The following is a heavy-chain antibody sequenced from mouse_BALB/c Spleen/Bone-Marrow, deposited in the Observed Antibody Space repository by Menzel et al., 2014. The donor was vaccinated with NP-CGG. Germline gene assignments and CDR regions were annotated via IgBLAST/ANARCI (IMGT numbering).Heavy chain of an antibody. Sequence: EVMLVESGGGLVQPKGSLRLSCAAPGFTFNANAMNWVRQVPGKGLEWVARIRRESNNYATYYADSEKDRFTISRDDSQSMLYLQMNNLKTEDTAMYYCVGYPFAYWGQGTLVTVSA. D-gene: IGHD2-2*01. J-gene: IGHJ3*01. V-gene: IGHV10S3*01. CDR1: GFTFNANA. CDR3: VGYPFAY. CDR2: IRRESNNYAT.